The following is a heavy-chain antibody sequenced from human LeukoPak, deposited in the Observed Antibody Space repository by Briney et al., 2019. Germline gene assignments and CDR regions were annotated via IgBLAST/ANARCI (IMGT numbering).Heavy chain of an antibody. CDR1: GFTFSSYA. V-gene: IGHV3-23*01. CDR3: AREISDYDHLTGYRAYFFDY. J-gene: IGHJ4*02. CDR2: ISGSGDST. Sequence: PGGSLRLSCAASGFTFSSYAMSWVRQAPGKGLEWVSAISGSGDSTYYADSVKGRFTISRDNSKNTLYLQMNSLRAEDTAVYYCAREISDYDHLTGYRAYFFDYWGQGTLVTVSS. D-gene: IGHD3-9*01.